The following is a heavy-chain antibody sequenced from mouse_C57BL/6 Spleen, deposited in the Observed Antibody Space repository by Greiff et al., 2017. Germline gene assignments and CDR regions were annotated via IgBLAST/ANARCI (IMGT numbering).Heavy chain of an antibody. V-gene: IGHV1-52*01. J-gene: IGHJ3*01. CDR3: ARVYYGSSYGFAY. CDR2: IDPSDSEN. D-gene: IGHD1-1*01. CDR1: GYTFTSYW. Sequence: VQLQQPGAELVRPGSSVKLSCKASGYTFTSYWLHWVKQRPIQGLEWIGNIDPSDSENHYNQQFKDKATLTVAKSSSTAYMQLSSLTSEDSAVYYCARVYYGSSYGFAYWGQGTLVTVSA.